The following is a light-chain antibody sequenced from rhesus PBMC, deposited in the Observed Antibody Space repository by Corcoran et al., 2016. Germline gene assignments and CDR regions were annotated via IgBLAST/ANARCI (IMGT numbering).Light chain of an antibody. CDR3: QHNYGTPRT. CDR2: KAS. CDR1: ENVNNY. Sequence: DIQMTQSPSSLSASVGDRVTITCRTSENVNNYLNWYQPKPGKAPKLLIYKASTLQSGVPSRFSGSGSGTDYTFTISSLQSEYVATYYCQHNYGTPRTFGQGTKVEIK. J-gene: IGKJ1*01. V-gene: IGKV1-74*01.